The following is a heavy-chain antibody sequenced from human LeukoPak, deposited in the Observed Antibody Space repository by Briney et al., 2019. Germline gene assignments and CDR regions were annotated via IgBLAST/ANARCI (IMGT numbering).Heavy chain of an antibody. V-gene: IGHV3-30*18. D-gene: IGHD4-17*01. J-gene: IGHJ4*02. CDR1: GFTFSHFW. CDR2: ISYDGSNK. Sequence: GGSLRLSCAASGFTFSHFWMSWVRQAPGKGLEWVAVISYDGSNKYYADSVKGRFTISRDNSKNTLYLQMNSLRAEDTAVYYCAKSYGDYYFDYWGQGTLVTVSS. CDR3: AKSYGDYYFDY.